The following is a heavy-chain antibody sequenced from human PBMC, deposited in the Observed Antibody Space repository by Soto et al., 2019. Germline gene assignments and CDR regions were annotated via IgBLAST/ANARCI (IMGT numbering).Heavy chain of an antibody. CDR2: IYSGGST. CDR3: ARGVTMIVVVKAFDI. D-gene: IGHD3-22*01. CDR1: GFTVSSNY. Sequence: EVQLVESGGGLIQPGGSLRLSCAASGFTVSSNYMSWVRQAPGKGLEWVSVIYSGGSTYYADSVKGRFTISRDNSKNTLYLQMNSLRAEDTAVYYCARGVTMIVVVKAFDIWGQGTMVTVSS. J-gene: IGHJ3*02. V-gene: IGHV3-53*01.